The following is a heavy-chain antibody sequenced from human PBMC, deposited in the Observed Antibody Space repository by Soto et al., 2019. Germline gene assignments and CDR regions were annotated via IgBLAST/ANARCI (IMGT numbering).Heavy chain of an antibody. CDR2: IDPCDPYT. Sequence: PLLSLQVPSSVAWGSCTSYGGSWVRQRPGKGLEWMRRIDPCDPYTNYSPSFQSHVTISADKPISPAYLQWSSLRASATAMYYCERHRRSSGLQPLDIWGQGPLVTVYS. CDR3: ERHRRSSGLQPLDI. V-gene: IGHV5-10-1*01. J-gene: IGHJ5*02. D-gene: IGHD6-19*01. CDR1: WGSCTSYG.